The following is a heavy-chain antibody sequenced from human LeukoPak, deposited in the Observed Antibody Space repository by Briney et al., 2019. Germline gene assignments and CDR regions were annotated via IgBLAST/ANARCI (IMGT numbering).Heavy chain of an antibody. CDR1: GFTFSSYG. CDR2: IWYDGSNK. D-gene: IGHD3-3*01. Sequence: GRSLRLSCAASGFTFSSYGMHWVRQAPGKGLEWVAVIWYDGSNKYYADSVKGRFTISRDNSKNTLYLQMNSLRAEDTAVYYCARKGGDFWSGYYGWFDPWGQGTLVTVSS. J-gene: IGHJ5*02. CDR3: ARKGGDFWSGYYGWFDP. V-gene: IGHV3-33*01.